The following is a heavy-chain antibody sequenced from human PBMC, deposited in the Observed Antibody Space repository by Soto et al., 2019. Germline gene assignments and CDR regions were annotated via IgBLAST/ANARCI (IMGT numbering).Heavy chain of an antibody. J-gene: IGHJ3*02. Sequence: PGGSLRLSCAASGFTFSSYGMHWVRQAPGKGLEWVAVISYDGSNKYYADSVKGRFTISRDNSKNTLYLQMNSLRAEDTAVYYCAKGFSLGSGWYLGDAFDIWGQGTMVTVSS. CDR1: GFTFSSYG. CDR3: AKGFSLGSGWYLGDAFDI. D-gene: IGHD6-19*01. V-gene: IGHV3-30*18. CDR2: ISYDGSNK.